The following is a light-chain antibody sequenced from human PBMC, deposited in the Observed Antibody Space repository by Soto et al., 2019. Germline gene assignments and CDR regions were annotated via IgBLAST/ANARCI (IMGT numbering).Light chain of an antibody. V-gene: IGKV1-5*01. CDR1: QSNVNW. CDR3: LQYNLDPYT. Sequence: DIQMTQSPSTLSASVGDRVIVTCRASQSNVNWLAWYQQKPGKAPKLLISDASKLESGVPSRFSGVGSGTEFTLTISSLQLDDSATYFCLQYNLDPYTFGQGTKLEIK. J-gene: IGKJ2*01. CDR2: DAS.